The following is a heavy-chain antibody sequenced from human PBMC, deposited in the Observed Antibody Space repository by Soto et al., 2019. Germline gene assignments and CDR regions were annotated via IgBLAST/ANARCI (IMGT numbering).Heavy chain of an antibody. CDR3: AKGAYSSGVVDY. CDR1: GFTFDDYA. CDR2: ISWNSGSI. Sequence: GGSLRLCCAASGFTFDDYAMHWVRQAPGKGLEWVSGISWNSGSIGYADSVKGRFTISRDNAKNSLYLQMNSLRAEDTALYYCAKGAYSSGVVDYWGQGTLVTVSS. J-gene: IGHJ4*02. V-gene: IGHV3-9*01. D-gene: IGHD6-19*01.